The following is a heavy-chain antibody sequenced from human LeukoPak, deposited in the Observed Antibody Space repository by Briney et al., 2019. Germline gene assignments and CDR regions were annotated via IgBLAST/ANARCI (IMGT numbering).Heavy chain of an antibody. J-gene: IGHJ6*02. CDR1: GYTFTSYA. Sequence: VASVKVSCTPSGYTFTSYAINWVRQATGQGLEWMGWMNPNNGNTVYAQKFQGRVTMTRNTSISTAYMELSSLRSEDTAIYYCARGWRYYDFWSGYWERRKDYYGMEVWGPGTTVTVSS. CDR3: ARGWRYYDFWSGYWERRKDYYGMEV. D-gene: IGHD3-3*01. CDR2: MNPNNGNT. V-gene: IGHV1-8*01.